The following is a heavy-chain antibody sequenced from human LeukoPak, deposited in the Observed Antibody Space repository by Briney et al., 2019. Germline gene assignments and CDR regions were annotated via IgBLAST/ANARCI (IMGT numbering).Heavy chain of an antibody. V-gene: IGHV3-7*01. CDR3: ARGEQLNYFAY. CDR2: IKQDGSEK. D-gene: IGHD1-26*01. Sequence: GGSLRLSCAASGFTFSSFWMTWVRQAPGKGLEWVANIKQDGSEKYYVDSVRGRFTISRDNATNSLYLQMYSLRADDTAVYYCARGEQLNYFAYWGQGALVTVSS. J-gene: IGHJ4*02. CDR1: GFTFSSFW.